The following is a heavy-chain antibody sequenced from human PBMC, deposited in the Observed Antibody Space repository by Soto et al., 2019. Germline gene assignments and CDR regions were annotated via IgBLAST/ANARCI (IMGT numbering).Heavy chain of an antibody. Sequence: QVQLQQWGAGLLKPSETLSLTCAVYGGSFSGYYWSWIRQPPGKGLEWIGEINHSGSTNYNPSLKSRVTISVDTSKNQFSLKLSSVTAADTAVYYCARGPWYSGYIFDYWGQGTLVTVPS. V-gene: IGHV4-34*01. D-gene: IGHD5-12*01. CDR1: GGSFSGYY. J-gene: IGHJ4*02. CDR2: INHSGST. CDR3: ARGPWYSGYIFDY.